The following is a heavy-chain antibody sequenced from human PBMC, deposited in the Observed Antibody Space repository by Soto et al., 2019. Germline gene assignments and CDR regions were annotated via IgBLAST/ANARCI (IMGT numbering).Heavy chain of an antibody. V-gene: IGHV3-33*01. CDR1: GFIFSDYA. CDR2: TWHDGSNE. Sequence: QVQLVESGGGVVQPERSLRLSCAASGFIFSDYALHWVRQAPGKGLEWVAITWHDGSNEEYADSVKGRFTISRDNSKNTIYLQMNRLRVEDTAVYYCARRGAYRAFDIWGQGTMVTVSS. D-gene: IGHD3-16*01. J-gene: IGHJ3*02. CDR3: ARRGAYRAFDI.